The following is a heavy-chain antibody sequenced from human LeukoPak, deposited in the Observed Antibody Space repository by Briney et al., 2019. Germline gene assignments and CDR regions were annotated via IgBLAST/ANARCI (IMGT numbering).Heavy chain of an antibody. J-gene: IGHJ4*02. CDR1: GFTFYTYG. D-gene: IGHD6-13*01. CDR3: ARGAQLTDY. Sequence: GGSLRLSCAASGFTFYTYGMHWVRQAPGKGLEYVSGIGPDGRTTYYTNSVKGRFTISRDNSKYMLYLQMGSLTADDMAVYYCARGAQLTDYWGQGTLVTVSP. CDR2: IGPDGRTT. V-gene: IGHV3-64*01.